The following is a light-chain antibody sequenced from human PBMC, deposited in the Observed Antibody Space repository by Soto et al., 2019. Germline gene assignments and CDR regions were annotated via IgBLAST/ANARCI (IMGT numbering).Light chain of an antibody. CDR1: QSVSSSY. CDR3: QQYGSSPRT. J-gene: IGKJ1*01. CDR2: GAS. Sequence: EIVLTQSPGTLSLSPGERATLSCRASQSVSSSYLAWFQQKPAQAPRLLIYGASSRATGIPDRFSGSGSGTDFTLTISRLVTEDFAVYYGQQYGSSPRTFGQGTKVESK. V-gene: IGKV3-20*01.